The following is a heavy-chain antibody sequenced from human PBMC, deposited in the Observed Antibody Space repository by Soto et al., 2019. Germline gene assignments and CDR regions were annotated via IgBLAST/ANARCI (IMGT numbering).Heavy chain of an antibody. CDR1: GFTFRSYA. V-gene: IGHV3-23*01. Sequence: GSLRLSCAASGFTFRSYAMSWVRQAPGKGLEWVSAISGSGGSTYYADSVKGRFTISRDNSKNTLYLQMNSLRAEDTAVYYCAKDHDYGDPQTDWGQGTLVTVSS. D-gene: IGHD4-17*01. J-gene: IGHJ4*02. CDR3: AKDHDYGDPQTD. CDR2: ISGSGGST.